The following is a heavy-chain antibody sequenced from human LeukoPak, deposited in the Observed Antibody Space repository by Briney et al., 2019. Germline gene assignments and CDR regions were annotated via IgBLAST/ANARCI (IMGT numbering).Heavy chain of an antibody. CDR2: ISWNSGSI. CDR3: AKDRGYSGYDWVNYFDY. J-gene: IGHJ4*02. CDR1: GFTFDDYA. D-gene: IGHD5-12*01. V-gene: IGHV3-9*01. Sequence: GRSLRLSCAASGFTFDDYAMHWVRQAPGKGLEWVSGISWNSGSIGYADSVKGQFTISRDNSKNTLYLHMNSLRAEDTAVYYCAKDRGYSGYDWVNYFDYWGQGTLVTVSS.